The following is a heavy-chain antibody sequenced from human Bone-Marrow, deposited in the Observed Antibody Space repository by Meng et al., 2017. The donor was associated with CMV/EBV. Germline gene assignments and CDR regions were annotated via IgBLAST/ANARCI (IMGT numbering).Heavy chain of an antibody. CDR1: GGSISSSSYY. V-gene: IGHV4-39*07. J-gene: IGHJ6*02. CDR2: IYYSGST. D-gene: IGHD1-7*01. Sequence: GSLRLSCTVSGGSISSSSYYWGWIRQPPGKGLEWIGSIYYSGSTYYNPSLKSRVTISVDTSKNPFSLKLSSVTAADTAVYYCARETFVTGTTQPYGMDVWGQGTTVTVSS. CDR3: ARETFVTGTTQPYGMDV.